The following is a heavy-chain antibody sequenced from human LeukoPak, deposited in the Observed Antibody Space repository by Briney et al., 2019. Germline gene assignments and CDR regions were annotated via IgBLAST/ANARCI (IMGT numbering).Heavy chain of an antibody. CDR3: ARVLSGGRSYLTEYNWFDP. CDR2: INPSGGST. J-gene: IGHJ5*02. D-gene: IGHD1-26*01. V-gene: IGHV1-46*03. CDR1: GYTFTSYD. Sequence: GASVKVSCKASGYTFTSYDINWVRQATGQGLEWMGIINPSGGSTSYAQKFQGRVTMTRDTSTSTVYMELSSLRSEDTAVYYCARVLSGGRSYLTEYNWFDPWGQGTLVTVSS.